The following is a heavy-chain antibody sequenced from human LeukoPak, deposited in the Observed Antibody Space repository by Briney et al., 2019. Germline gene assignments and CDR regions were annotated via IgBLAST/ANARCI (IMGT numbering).Heavy chain of an antibody. J-gene: IGHJ3*02. CDR2: IKEDGSEK. CDR1: GFNFGGFW. V-gene: IGHV3-7*01. D-gene: IGHD3-10*01. CDR3: ARDAGRRDFVVRGRGTFDI. Sequence: AGGSLRLSCAASGFNFGGFWMAWVRQTPGKGLEWVADIKEDGSEKFYVDSVKGRYTISRDNAKNSLYLQMNSLRAEDTAVYYCARDAGRRDFVVRGRGTFDIWGQGTMVTVSS.